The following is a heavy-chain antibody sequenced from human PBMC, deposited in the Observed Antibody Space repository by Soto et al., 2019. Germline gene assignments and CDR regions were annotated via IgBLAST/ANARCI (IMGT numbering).Heavy chain of an antibody. CDR3: ARLTTYYYSSGPIIGSFDP. J-gene: IGHJ5*02. D-gene: IGHD3-22*01. Sequence: GESLKISCKGSGYSFTSYWISWVRQMPGKGLESMGTLDATDSYTNYSPSFQGHVTISADKSISTAYLQWSSQKASDTAMYYCARLTTYYYSSGPIIGSFDPWGRGTLVTVSS. CDR2: LDATDSYT. CDR1: GYSFTSYW. V-gene: IGHV5-10-1*01.